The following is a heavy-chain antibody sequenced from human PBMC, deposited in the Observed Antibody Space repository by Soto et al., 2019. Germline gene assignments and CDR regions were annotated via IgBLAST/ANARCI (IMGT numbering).Heavy chain of an antibody. V-gene: IGHV3-15*07. D-gene: IGHD3-9*01. J-gene: IGHJ4*02. CDR1: GFTFSNAW. CDR2: IKSKTDGGTT. CDR3: TTTFGVLTGYYVH. Sequence: GGSLRLSCAASGFTFSNAWMNWVRQAPGKGLEWVGRIKSKTDGGTTDYAAPVKGRFTISRDDSKNTLYLQMNSLKTEDTAVYYCTTTFGVLTGYYVHWGQGTLVTVSS.